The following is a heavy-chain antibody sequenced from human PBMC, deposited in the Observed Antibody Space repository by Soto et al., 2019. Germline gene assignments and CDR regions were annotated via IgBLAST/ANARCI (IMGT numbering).Heavy chain of an antibody. V-gene: IGHV1-2*02. CDR3: ATSSDWSPLLDY. Sequence: ASVKVSCKASPYTFSNYYLHWVRQAPGQRPEWMGWINNGGGTIYAQDFQGRLTMTRDTSITTAYMELSRLSSDDTAFYYCATSSDWSPLLDYWGQGPLVTVSS. CDR2: INNGGGT. J-gene: IGHJ4*02. CDR1: PYTFSNYY. D-gene: IGHD6-19*01.